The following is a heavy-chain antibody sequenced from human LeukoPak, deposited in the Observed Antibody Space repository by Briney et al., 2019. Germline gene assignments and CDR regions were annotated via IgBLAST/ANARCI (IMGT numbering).Heavy chain of an antibody. Sequence: SETLSLTCTVSGDSISSYYWNWIRQPPGKGLEWIGYIYYSGSTNYNPSLKSRVTISVDTSKNQFSLKLSSVTAADTAVYYCAATMVRGVHTHFDYWGQGTLVTVSS. CDR2: IYYSGST. V-gene: IGHV4-59*08. D-gene: IGHD3-10*01. CDR1: GDSISSYY. CDR3: AATMVRGVHTHFDY. J-gene: IGHJ4*02.